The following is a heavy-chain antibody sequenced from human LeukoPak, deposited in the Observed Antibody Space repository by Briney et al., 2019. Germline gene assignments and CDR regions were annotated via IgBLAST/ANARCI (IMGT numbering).Heavy chain of an antibody. CDR3: AKSSCRGDCYSDY. V-gene: IGHV3-30*18. Sequence: GGSLRLSCAASGFTFSYSGIHWVRQAPGKGLEWVATISYDGSNKYYADSVKGRFTISRDNSKNTLYLQMSSLRADDTAVYYCAKSSCRGDCYSDYWGQGTLVTVSP. J-gene: IGHJ4*02. CDR2: ISYDGSNK. D-gene: IGHD2-21*02. CDR1: GFTFSYSG.